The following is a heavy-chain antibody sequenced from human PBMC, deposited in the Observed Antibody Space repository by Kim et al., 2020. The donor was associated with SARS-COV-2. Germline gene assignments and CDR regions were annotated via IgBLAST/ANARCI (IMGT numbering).Heavy chain of an antibody. V-gene: IGHV3-23*01. Sequence: YYADSVNGRFTISRDNAKTTLYLQMNSLRAEDTAVYYCAKASITMIVVAPDYWGQGTLVTVSS. J-gene: IGHJ4*02. D-gene: IGHD3-22*01. CDR3: AKASITMIVVAPDY.